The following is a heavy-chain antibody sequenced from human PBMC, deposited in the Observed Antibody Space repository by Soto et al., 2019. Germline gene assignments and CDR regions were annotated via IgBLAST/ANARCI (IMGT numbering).Heavy chain of an antibody. CDR3: AATPYSSSWYDNFDY. J-gene: IGHJ4*02. V-gene: IGHV1-58*01. CDR1: GFTFTSSA. CDR2: IVVGSGNT. D-gene: IGHD6-13*01. Sequence: ASVKVSCKASGFTFTSSAVQWVRQARGQRLEWIGWIVVGSGNTNYAQKFQEGVTITRDMSTSTAYMELSSLRSEDTAVYYCAATPYSSSWYDNFDYWGQGTLVTVSS.